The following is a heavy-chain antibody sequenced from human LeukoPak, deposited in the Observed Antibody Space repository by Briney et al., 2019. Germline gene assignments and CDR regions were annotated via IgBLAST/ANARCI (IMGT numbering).Heavy chain of an antibody. V-gene: IGHV4-59*01. D-gene: IGHD6-6*01. CDR3: ATYSSSGYYGMDV. J-gene: IGHJ6*02. Sequence: PSESLSLTCTVSGGSISTYYWSWIRQPPGKGLECIGYIYYSGSTNYNPSLKSRVTISVDTSKKQFSLKLSSVTAADTAVYYCATYSSSGYYGMDVWGQGTTVIVSS. CDR1: GGSISTYY. CDR2: IYYSGST.